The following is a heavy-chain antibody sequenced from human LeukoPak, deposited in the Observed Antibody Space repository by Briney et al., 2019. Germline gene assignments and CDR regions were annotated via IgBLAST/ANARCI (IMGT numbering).Heavy chain of an antibody. CDR1: GGTFSSYA. CDR3: ARSTAAWDQSGGPFAY. V-gene: IGHV1-69*05. J-gene: IGHJ4*02. Sequence: ASVKVSCKASGGTFSSYAISWVRQAPGQGLEWMGGIIPIFGTANYTQKFQGRVTITTDESTSTAYMELSSLRSEDTAVYYCARSTAAWDQSGGPFAYWGQGTLVTVSS. D-gene: IGHD6-6*01. CDR2: IIPIFGTA.